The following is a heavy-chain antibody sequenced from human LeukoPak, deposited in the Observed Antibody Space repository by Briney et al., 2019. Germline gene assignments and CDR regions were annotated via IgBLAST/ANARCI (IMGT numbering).Heavy chain of an antibody. CDR2: ISAYNGDT. J-gene: IGHJ4*02. V-gene: IGHV1-18*01. D-gene: IGHD3-3*01. CDR1: GYTFTSYG. Sequence: ASVKVSCKASGYTFTSYGISWVRQAPGQGLEWMGWISAYNGDTNYAQKFQGRVTMTRDTSISTAYMELSRLRSDDTAVYYCARGARHYDFWSGYLDYWGQGTLVTVSS. CDR3: ARGARHYDFWSGYLDY.